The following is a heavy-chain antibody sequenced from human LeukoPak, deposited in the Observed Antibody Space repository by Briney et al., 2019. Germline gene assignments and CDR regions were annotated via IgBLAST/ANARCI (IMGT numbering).Heavy chain of an antibody. D-gene: IGHD1-26*01. J-gene: IGHJ4*02. V-gene: IGHV3-7*01. CDR1: GFSLSNYW. CDR2: IKLDGSEK. CDR3: ARETRGSYVPGLDS. Sequence: PGESLRLSCAASGFSLSNYWISWVSQAPGKGLEWVANIKLDGSEKYYVNSVKGRFTISRDNAKNSLNLQMNSLRAEDTAVYYCARETRGSYVPGLDSWGQGTLVTVSS.